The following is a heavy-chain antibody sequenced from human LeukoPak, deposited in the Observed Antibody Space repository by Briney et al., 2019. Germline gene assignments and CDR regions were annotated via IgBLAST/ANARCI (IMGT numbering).Heavy chain of an antibody. V-gene: IGHV4-38-2*02. J-gene: IGHJ5*02. CDR1: GDSINSDYY. Sequence: SETLSLTCTVSGDSINSDYYWDWIRQPPGKGLEWIGSIYYSGNTYYNPSLKSRVTISVDTSKNQVSLKMSSVTAADTAVYYCASLQGSYYGSGTIDPWGQGTLVTVSS. CDR2: IYYSGNT. D-gene: IGHD3-10*01. CDR3: ASLQGSYYGSGTIDP.